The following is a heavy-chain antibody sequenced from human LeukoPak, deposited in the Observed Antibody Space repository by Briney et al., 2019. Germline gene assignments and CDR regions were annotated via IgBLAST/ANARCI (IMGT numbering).Heavy chain of an antibody. CDR3: ARAQVPAAMDY. CDR1: GFTFSSNW. CDR2: IKQDGSEK. D-gene: IGHD2-2*01. Sequence: GGSLRFSCAASGFTFSSNWMSWVRQAPGKGLEWVANIKQDGSEKYYVDSVKGRFTISRDNAKNSLYLQMNSLRAEDTAVYYCARAQVPAAMDYWGQGTLVTVSS. V-gene: IGHV3-7*03. J-gene: IGHJ4*02.